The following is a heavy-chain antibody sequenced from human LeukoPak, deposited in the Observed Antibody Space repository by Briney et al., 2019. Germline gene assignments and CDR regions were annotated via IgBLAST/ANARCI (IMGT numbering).Heavy chain of an antibody. Sequence: GASVKVSCKASGYTFTGYYMHWVRQAPGQGLEWMGGIIPIFGTANYAQKFQGRVTITTDESTSTAYMELSSLRSEDTAVYYCASSSANWGSRTSAHPYNWFDPWGQGTLVTVSS. CDR2: IIPIFGTA. CDR3: ASSSANWGSRTSAHPYNWFDP. CDR1: GYTFTGYY. D-gene: IGHD7-27*01. V-gene: IGHV1-69*05. J-gene: IGHJ5*02.